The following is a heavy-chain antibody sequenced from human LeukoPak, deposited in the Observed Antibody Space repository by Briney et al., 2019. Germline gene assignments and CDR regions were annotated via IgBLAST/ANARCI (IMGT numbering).Heavy chain of an antibody. CDR2: ISSSGTNI. D-gene: IGHD5-24*01. V-gene: IGHV3-48*04. CDR1: GFTFSSYS. CDR3: ARDMDDYNAFPPLFQH. J-gene: IGHJ1*01. Sequence: GGSLRLSCAVSGFTFSSYSMNWVRQASGKGLEWVSYISSSGTNIYYADSVKGRFTISRDNAKNSLYLQMNSLRAEDTAVYYCARDMDDYNAFPPLFQHWGQGTLVTVSS.